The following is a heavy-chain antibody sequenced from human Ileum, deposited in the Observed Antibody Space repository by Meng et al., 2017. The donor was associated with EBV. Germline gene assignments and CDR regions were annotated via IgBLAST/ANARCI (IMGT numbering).Heavy chain of an antibody. V-gene: IGHV4-28*01. D-gene: IGHD3-22*01. CDR2: IYYSGST. J-gene: IGHJ4*02. Sequence: GQLQEAGPGLVKPSDPLPLPCAVSGYSIRSTNWWGWIRQPPGKGLEWIGYIYYSGSTSYNPSLKSRVTMSVDTSKNQFSLNLNSVTAVDTAVYYCARNVPGTSAYYDWGQGTLVTVSS. CDR1: GYSIRSTNW. CDR3: ARNVPGTSAYYD.